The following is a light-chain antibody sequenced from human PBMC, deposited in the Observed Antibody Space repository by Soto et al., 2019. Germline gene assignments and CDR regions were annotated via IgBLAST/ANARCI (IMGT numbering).Light chain of an antibody. CDR3: QQLNTYPLT. CDR1: QDISGY. V-gene: IGKV1-9*01. CDR2: VAS. J-gene: IGKJ4*01. Sequence: DIQLTQSPSFLSASKGDRVTITCRASQDISGYLAWYQQKSGKAPKALISVASTLQSGVPSRFSGSGSGTEFNLTISSLQPEDFATYYCQQLNTYPLTFGGGTKVEI.